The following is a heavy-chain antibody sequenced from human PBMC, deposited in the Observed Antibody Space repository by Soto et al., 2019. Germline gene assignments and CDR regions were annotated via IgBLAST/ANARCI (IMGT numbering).Heavy chain of an antibody. J-gene: IGHJ4*02. V-gene: IGHV1-18*01. CDR1: GYTFTSYG. Sequence: QVQLVQSGAEVKKPGASVKVSCKASGYTFTSYGTNWVRQAPGQGLEWMGWINAYNGNTNYAQNLQGRVTMTADTSTSRVYMEMTSLRSVQTAVYYCARLGEDGYSPGYWGQGTLVTVSS. CDR2: INAYNGNT. D-gene: IGHD5-18*01. CDR3: ARLGEDGYSPGY.